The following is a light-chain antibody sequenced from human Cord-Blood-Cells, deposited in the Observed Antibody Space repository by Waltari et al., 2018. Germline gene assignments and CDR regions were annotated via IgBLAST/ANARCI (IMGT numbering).Light chain of an antibody. CDR2: EGS. CDR3: CSYAGSSTLV. CDR1: SSAVGSYNL. V-gene: IGLV2-23*01. J-gene: IGLJ3*02. Sequence: QSALTQPASVSGSPGQSITISCTGPSSAVGSYNLVSWYQPHPGKAPKLMIYEGSNRPSGVSNRFSGSKSGNTASLTISGLQAEDEADYYCCSYAGSSTLVFGGGTKLTVL.